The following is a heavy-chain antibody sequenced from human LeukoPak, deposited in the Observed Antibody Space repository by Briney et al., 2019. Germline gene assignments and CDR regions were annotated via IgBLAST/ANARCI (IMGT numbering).Heavy chain of an antibody. Sequence: PGGSLRLSCAASGFTFRTYVMHWVRQAPGKGLEWVALISDDGTKNYYGESVKGRFTISRDNSMHTVHLQMNSLRVEDTAVYYCARGLYGDYGYYFDSWGQGTQVTLSS. CDR3: ARGLYGDYGYYFDS. J-gene: IGHJ4*02. CDR1: GFTFRTYV. D-gene: IGHD4-17*01. V-gene: IGHV3-30*04. CDR2: ISDDGTKN.